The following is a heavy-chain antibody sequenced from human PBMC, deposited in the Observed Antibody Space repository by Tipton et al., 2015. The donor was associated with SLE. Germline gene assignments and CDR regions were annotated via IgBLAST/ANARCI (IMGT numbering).Heavy chain of an antibody. CDR2: IYSAGTTT. V-gene: IGHV3-23*03. J-gene: IGHJ6*02. Sequence: GSLRLSCAASGFAFSSYAMSWVRQAPGKGLEWVSFIYSAGTTTYYADSVKGRFTISRDNSKNTLYLQMNSLRDEDTAVYYCAKDRGLRAYHAYGMDVWGQGTTVTVS. CDR3: AKDRGLRAYHAYGMDV. CDR1: GFAFSSYA. D-gene: IGHD2-2*01.